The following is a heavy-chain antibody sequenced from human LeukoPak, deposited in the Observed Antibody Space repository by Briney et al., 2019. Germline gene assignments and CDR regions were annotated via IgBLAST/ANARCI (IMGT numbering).Heavy chain of an antibody. V-gene: IGHV4-59*01. Sequence: SETLSLTCTVSGGSISSYYWSWIRQPPGKGLEWIGYIYYSGSTNYNPSLKSRVTISVDTSKNQFSLKLSSVTAADTAVYYCASPPTMVRGVMGGYWGQGTLVTVSS. CDR1: GGSISSYY. CDR3: ASPPTMVRGVMGGY. D-gene: IGHD3-10*01. J-gene: IGHJ4*02. CDR2: IYYSGST.